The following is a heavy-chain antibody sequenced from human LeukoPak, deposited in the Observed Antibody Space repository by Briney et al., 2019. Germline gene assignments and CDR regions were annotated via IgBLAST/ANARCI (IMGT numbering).Heavy chain of an antibody. Sequence: PSQTLSLTCTVSGGSINSGTYYWGWIRQPPGEGLEWIGSIYYSGSTYYNPSLKSRVTISVDTSKNQFSLKLSSVTAADTAVYYCARLSGYSTGWYPNNPYYFDYWGQGTLVTVSS. CDR1: GGSINSGTYY. D-gene: IGHD6-19*01. CDR3: ARLSGYSTGWYPNNPYYFDY. J-gene: IGHJ4*02. CDR2: IYYSGST. V-gene: IGHV4-39*01.